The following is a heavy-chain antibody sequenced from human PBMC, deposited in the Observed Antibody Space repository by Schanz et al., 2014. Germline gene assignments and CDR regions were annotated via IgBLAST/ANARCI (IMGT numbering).Heavy chain of an antibody. V-gene: IGHV3-21*01. D-gene: IGHD4-17*01. J-gene: IGHJ3*02. CDR2: ISYGTSYI. Sequence: EVQLVESGGGVVQPGRSLRLSCAASGFTFSTHAMHWVRQAPGKGLEWVSSISYGTSYIYYAESVKGRFTISRDNAKNTLYLQMNSLRAEDTAVYYCARKMKLGVYGGKGHDSLDIWGQGTMVTVSS. CDR1: GFTFSTHA. CDR3: ARKMKLGVYGGKGHDSLDI.